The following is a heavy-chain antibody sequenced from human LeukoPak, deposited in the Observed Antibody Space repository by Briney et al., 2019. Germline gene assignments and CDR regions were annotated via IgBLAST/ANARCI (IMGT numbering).Heavy chain of an antibody. V-gene: IGHV3-9*01. Sequence: SGGSLRLSCAASGFTFDDYAMHWVRQAPGKGLEWVSGISWNSGSIGYADSVKGRFTISRDNAKNSLYLQMNSLRAEDTALYYCAKSRYGDYGPGAYWGQGTLVTVSS. D-gene: IGHD4-17*01. CDR3: AKSRYGDYGPGAY. J-gene: IGHJ4*02. CDR1: GFTFDDYA. CDR2: ISWNSGSI.